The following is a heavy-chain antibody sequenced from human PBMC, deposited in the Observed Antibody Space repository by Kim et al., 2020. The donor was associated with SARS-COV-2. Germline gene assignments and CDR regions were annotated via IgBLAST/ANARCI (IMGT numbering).Heavy chain of an antibody. CDR3: ARDHPEQWLVTERFDY. V-gene: IGHV1-2*02. Sequence: ASVKVSCKASGYTFTGYYMHWVRQAPGQGLEWMGWINPNSGGTNYAQKFQGRVTMTRDTSISTAYMELSRLRSDDTAVYYCARDHPEQWLVTERFDYWGQGTLVTVSS. J-gene: IGHJ4*02. D-gene: IGHD6-19*01. CDR1: GYTFTGYY. CDR2: INPNSGGT.